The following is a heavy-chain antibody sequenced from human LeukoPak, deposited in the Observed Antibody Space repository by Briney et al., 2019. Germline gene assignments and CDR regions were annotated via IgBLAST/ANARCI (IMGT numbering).Heavy chain of an antibody. CDR2: IDSDGRST. CDR1: GFTFNSYW. J-gene: IGHJ4*02. D-gene: IGHD1-26*01. Sequence: PGGSLRLSCAASGFTFNSYWMHWVRQTPEKGLVWVARIDSDGRSTIYADSVKGRFTISRDNSKNTLYLQMNSLRAEDTAVYYCAKDVSKWELLIYWGQGTLVTVSS. V-gene: IGHV3-74*01. CDR3: AKDVSKWELLIY.